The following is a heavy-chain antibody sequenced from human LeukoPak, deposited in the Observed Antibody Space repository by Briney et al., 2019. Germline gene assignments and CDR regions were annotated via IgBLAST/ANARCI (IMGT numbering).Heavy chain of an antibody. D-gene: IGHD2-2*01. CDR1: GFTFRSYP. CDR2: ISEGGSQI. V-gene: IGHV3-30*04. Sequence: GGSLRLSCPASGFTFRSYPMHWVRQAPGTGLQWVAIISEGGSQIYYADSVKGRFTISRDDSKNTLFLQMSSLRAEDTAMYYCARAPSTSCHNFDLWGRGTLVTVSS. CDR3: ARAPSTSCHNFDL. J-gene: IGHJ2*01.